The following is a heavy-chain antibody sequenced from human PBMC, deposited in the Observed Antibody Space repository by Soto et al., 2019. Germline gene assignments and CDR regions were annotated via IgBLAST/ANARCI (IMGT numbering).Heavy chain of an antibody. CDR3: ARVSAIGYFDRFFLFFTNQH. CDR2: MNPNSGNT. J-gene: IGHJ1*01. D-gene: IGHD3-9*01. V-gene: IGHV1-8*01. CDR1: GYTFTSYD. Sequence: DSVKVYCKASGYTFTSYDINWVRQATGQGXEWMGWMNPNSGNTGYAQKFQGRVTMTRNTSISTAYMELSSLRSEDTAVYYCARVSAIGYFDRFFLFFTNQH.